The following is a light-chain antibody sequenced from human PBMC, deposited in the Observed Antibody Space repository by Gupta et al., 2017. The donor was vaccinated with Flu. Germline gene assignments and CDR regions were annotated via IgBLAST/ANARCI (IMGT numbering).Light chain of an antibody. CDR3: QVGDSSSDHLYV. CDR1: NIGSKS. V-gene: IGLV3-21*03. Sequence: SYVLTQPPSVSVAPGKTARITCGGNNIGSKSVHWYQQKPGQAPVLVVYDDIDRPSGIPERFSGSNSGNTATLTISGVEAGDEADYYCQVGDSSSDHLYVFGTGTKVTAL. CDR2: DDI. J-gene: IGLJ1*01.